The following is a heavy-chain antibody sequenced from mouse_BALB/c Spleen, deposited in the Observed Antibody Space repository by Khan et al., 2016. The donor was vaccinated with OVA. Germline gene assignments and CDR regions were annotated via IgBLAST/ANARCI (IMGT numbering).Heavy chain of an antibody. V-gene: IGHV1-9*01. Sequence: VQLQESGAELMKPGASVKISCKATGYTFSSYWIEWVKQRPGHGLEWIGEILPGSGRNKYNEKFKGKATFTADTSSNTAYMQLSNLTSDDSAVYYCARGNYYGSSSWFGYGGQGTLVTVSA. CDR2: ILPGSGRN. D-gene: IGHD1-1*01. CDR3: ARGNYYGSSSWFGY. J-gene: IGHJ3*01. CDR1: GYTFSSYW.